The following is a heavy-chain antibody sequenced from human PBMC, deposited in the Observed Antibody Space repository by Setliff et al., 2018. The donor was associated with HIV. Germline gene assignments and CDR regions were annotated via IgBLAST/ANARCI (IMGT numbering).Heavy chain of an antibody. J-gene: IGHJ4*02. V-gene: IGHV4-34*01. CDR3: ARAPVVTAQPNHFDF. CDR1: GGSFSGNY. CDR2: INHSGIT. Sequence: SLTCAVYGGSFSGNYWNWIRQPPGKGLEWIGEINHSGITNYNPSLESRITISVDRSKNQFSLNLTSVTAADTAVYFCARAPVVTAQPNHFDFWGQGMLVTVSS. D-gene: IGHD2-21*02.